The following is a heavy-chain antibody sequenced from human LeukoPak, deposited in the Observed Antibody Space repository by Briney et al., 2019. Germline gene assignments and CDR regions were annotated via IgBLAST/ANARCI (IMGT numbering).Heavy chain of an antibody. D-gene: IGHD2-15*01. J-gene: IGHJ4*02. Sequence: GGSLRLSCAASGFTFSSYWMSWVRQAPGKGLEWVATIKEDGSEKYYVDSVKGRFTISRDNAKNSLYLQMNSLRAEDTAVFYCARPHCTGGTRYDYWGQGTLVTVSS. V-gene: IGHV3-7*05. CDR2: IKEDGSEK. CDR1: GFTFSSYW. CDR3: ARPHCTGGTRYDY.